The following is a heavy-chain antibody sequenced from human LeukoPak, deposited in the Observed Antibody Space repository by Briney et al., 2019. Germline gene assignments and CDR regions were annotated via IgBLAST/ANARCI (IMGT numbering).Heavy chain of an antibody. D-gene: IGHD3-3*01. J-gene: IGHJ6*02. CDR1: GGSISSYY. V-gene: IGHV4-59*01. CDR3: ARDQSRYDFWSGYSYGMDV. CDR2: IYYSGST. Sequence: ASETLSLTCTVSGGSISSYYWSWIRQPPGKGLEWIRYIYYSGSTNYNPSLKSRVTISVDTSKNQFSLKLSSVTAADTAVYYCARDQSRYDFWSGYSYGMDVWGQGTTVTVSS.